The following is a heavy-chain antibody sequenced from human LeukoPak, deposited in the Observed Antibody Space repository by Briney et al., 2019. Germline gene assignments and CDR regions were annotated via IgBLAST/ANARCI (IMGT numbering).Heavy chain of an antibody. V-gene: IGHV3-21*01. CDR3: ARDQGSYYGSGSYKTFDY. J-gene: IGHJ4*02. D-gene: IGHD3-10*01. CDR2: ISSSSSSYI. CDR1: GFTFSSYS. Sequence: PGGSLRLSCAASGFTFSSYSMNWVRQAPGKGLEWVSSISSSSSSYIYYADSVKGRFTISRDNAKNSLYLQMNSLRAEDTAVYYCARDQGSYYGSGSYKTFDYWGQGTLVTVSS.